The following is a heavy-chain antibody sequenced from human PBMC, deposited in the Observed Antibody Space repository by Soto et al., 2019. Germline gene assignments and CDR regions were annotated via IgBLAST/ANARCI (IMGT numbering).Heavy chain of an antibody. V-gene: IGHV4-59*01. D-gene: IGHD4-17*01. J-gene: IGHJ3*02. Sequence: QVQLQESCPGLVKPSETLSLTCTVSGGSISSYYWSWIRQPPGKGLEWIGYIYYSGSTNYNPSLKSSVTISVDTSMSHFALRLGSVTAADTAVYYCAGPHSYEDYAAFDIWGQGRMVTVSS. CDR1: GGSISSYY. CDR2: IYYSGST. CDR3: AGPHSYEDYAAFDI.